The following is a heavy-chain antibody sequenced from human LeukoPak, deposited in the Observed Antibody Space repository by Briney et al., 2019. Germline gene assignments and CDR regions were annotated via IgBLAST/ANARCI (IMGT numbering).Heavy chain of an antibody. J-gene: IGHJ3*02. D-gene: IGHD3-9*01. V-gene: IGHV1-69*05. CDR1: GGTFSSYA. CDR3: ASRVGADYDILTRYSPSPLGAFDI. Sequence: ASVKVSCKASGGTFSSYAISWVRQAPGQGLEWMGGIIPIFGTSNYAQKFQSRVTMTRDTSTSTVYMERSSLRSEDTAVYYCASRVGADYDILTRYSPSPLGAFDIWGQGTMVTVSS. CDR2: IIPIFGTS.